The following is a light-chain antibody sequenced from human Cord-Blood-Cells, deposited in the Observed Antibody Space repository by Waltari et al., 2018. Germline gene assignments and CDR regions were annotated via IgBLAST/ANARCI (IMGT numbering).Light chain of an antibody. CDR1: QSISSY. Sequence: DIQMTQSPSSLSASVGDRVTITCRASQSISSYLNWYQQKPGKAPKLLIYAASSLQSGVPSRFSDSGSGTDFTLTIISLQPEDFATYYCHQSYNTPLTIDGETNVEIK. J-gene: IGKJ4*01. CDR3: HQSYNTPLT. V-gene: IGKV1-39*01. CDR2: AAS.